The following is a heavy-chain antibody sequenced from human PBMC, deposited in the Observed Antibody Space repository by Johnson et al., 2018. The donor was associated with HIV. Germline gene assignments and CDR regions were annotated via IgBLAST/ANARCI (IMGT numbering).Heavy chain of an antibody. CDR2: ISYDGSNK. Sequence: QVQLVESGGGVVQPGRSLRLSCAASRFTFSNYGMHWVRQAPGKGLEWVAVISYDGSNKYYADSVKGRFTISRDNSKNTLYLQMNSLKTEDSAVYYCTTGRPSSAAFDIWGQGTMVTVSS. J-gene: IGHJ3*02. CDR1: RFTFSNYG. V-gene: IGHV3-30*03. CDR3: TTGRPSSAAFDI.